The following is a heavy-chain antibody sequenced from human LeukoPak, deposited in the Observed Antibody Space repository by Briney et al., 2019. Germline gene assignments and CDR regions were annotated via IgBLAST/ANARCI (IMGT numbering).Heavy chain of an antibody. J-gene: IGHJ5*02. V-gene: IGHV4-39*01. D-gene: IGHD6-19*01. CDR2: IYYSGST. CDR3: ARHVRAVAGIGCWFDP. Sequence: SETLSLTCTVSGGSISSYYWGWIRQPPGKGLEWIGSIYYSGSTYYNPSLKSRVTISVDTSKNQFSLKLSSVTAADTAVYYCARHVRAVAGIGCWFDPWGQGTLVTVSS. CDR1: GGSISSYY.